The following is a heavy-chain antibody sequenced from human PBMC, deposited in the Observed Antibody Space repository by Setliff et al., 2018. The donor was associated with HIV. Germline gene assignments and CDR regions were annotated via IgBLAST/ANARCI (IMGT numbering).Heavy chain of an antibody. CDR1: GGSISSGDYY. CDR2: IYDSGST. V-gene: IGHV4-30-4*08. Sequence: SETLSLTCTVSGGSISSGDYYWNWIRQPPGKGLEWIGYIYDSGSTYSNPSLKSRVTISVHRSKNQFSLKLSSVTAADTAVYYCARSILVPAAMDYYYYGMDVWGQGTTVTVSS. J-gene: IGHJ6*02. CDR3: ARSILVPAAMDYYYYGMDV. D-gene: IGHD2-2*01.